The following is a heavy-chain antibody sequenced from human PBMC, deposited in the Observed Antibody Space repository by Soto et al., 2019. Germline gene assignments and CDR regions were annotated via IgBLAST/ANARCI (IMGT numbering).Heavy chain of an antibody. D-gene: IGHD3-3*01. J-gene: IGHJ6*02. CDR1: GFTFSRYE. CDR2: ISDSGNTV. V-gene: IGHV3-48*03. CDR3: ARDLLHYDSWSGYSTYFYYGMDV. Sequence: VGSLRLSCSASGFTFSRYEMNWVRQAPGKGLEWVSYISDSGNTVYYADAVKGRFTTYRDNAHNSLYLELTNLRVDDTAVYYCARDLLHYDSWSGYSTYFYYGMDVWGQGTTVTVSS.